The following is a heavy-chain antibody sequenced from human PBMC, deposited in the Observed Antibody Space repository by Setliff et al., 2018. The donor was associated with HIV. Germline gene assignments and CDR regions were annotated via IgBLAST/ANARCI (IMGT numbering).Heavy chain of an antibody. Sequence: SETLSLTCSVSSDSISSGSYYWSWIRLPAGKGLEWIGQIHTSGSTNYNPSLKSRLTISIDTSKNQFSLKLNSVTAEDTAVYYCARYEYSSSPAFDYWGQGTLVTVPS. D-gene: IGHD6-6*01. CDR3: ARYEYSSSPAFDY. CDR1: SDSISSGSYY. V-gene: IGHV4-61*09. J-gene: IGHJ4*02. CDR2: IHTSGST.